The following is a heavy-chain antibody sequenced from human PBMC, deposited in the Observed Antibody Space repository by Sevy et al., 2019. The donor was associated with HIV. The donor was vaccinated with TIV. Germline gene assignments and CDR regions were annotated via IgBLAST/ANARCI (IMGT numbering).Heavy chain of an antibody. D-gene: IGHD4-17*01. CDR3: ARDNYGDFLGLFNL. J-gene: IGHJ2*01. V-gene: IGHV1-69*10. CDR1: GGTFSSFA. CDR2: IIPILGIA. Sequence: ASVKVSCKASGGTFSSFAINWVRQAPGQGLEWMGGIIPILGIANYAQKFQGRVTITADKSANIAYMELSSLRSEDTAVYHCARDNYGDFLGLFNLWGRGTLVTVSS.